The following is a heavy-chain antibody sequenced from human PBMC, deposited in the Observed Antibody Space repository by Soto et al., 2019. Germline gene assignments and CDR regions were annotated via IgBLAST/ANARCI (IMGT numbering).Heavy chain of an antibody. Sequence: EVQLLESGGGLVQPGGSLRLSCAASGFAFSSYAMSWVRQAPGKGLEWVSSISGSTSGTYYADAVKGRFTISRDNSNNTLYLQMNRLRAGDTAGYCCAKAGGFIDPLDYGDRGPLVTVSS. CDR2: ISGSTSGT. D-gene: IGHD3-16*02. CDR1: GFAFSSYA. J-gene: IGHJ4*02. CDR3: AKAGGFIDPLDY. V-gene: IGHV3-23*01.